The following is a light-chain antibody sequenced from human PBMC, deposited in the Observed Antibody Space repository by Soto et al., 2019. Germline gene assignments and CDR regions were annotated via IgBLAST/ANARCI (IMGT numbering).Light chain of an antibody. CDR2: GAS. CDR3: QQYGSSPMRSLEIRT. J-gene: IGKJ1*01. V-gene: IGKV3-20*01. Sequence: EIVLTQSPGTLSLSPGERATLSCRASQSVSSSYLAWYQQKPGQAPRLLIYGASSRATGIPDRFSGSGSGTDFTLTISRLEPEDFAVYYCQQYGSSPMRSLEIRTFDQGTKVEIK. CDR1: QSVSSSY.